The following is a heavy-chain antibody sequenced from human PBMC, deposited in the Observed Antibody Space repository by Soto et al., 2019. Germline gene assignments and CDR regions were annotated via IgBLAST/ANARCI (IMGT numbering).Heavy chain of an antibody. Sequence: VQLVQSGAEVKKPGSSVKVSCKASGGTFSSYAISWVRQAPGQGLEWMGGIIPIFGTTNYAQKFQGRVTITADESTSTAYMELSSLRSEDTAVYYCARRAPGYYDSSGYYPVGYYYGMDVWGQGTTVTVSS. CDR3: ARRAPGYYDSSGYYPVGYYYGMDV. CDR2: IIPIFGTT. V-gene: IGHV1-69*01. D-gene: IGHD3-22*01. J-gene: IGHJ6*02. CDR1: GGTFSSYA.